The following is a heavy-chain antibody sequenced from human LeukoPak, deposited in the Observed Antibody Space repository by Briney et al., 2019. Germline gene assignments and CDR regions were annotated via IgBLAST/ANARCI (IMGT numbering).Heavy chain of an antibody. Sequence: GGSLRLSCAASGFTFSSYGMHWVRRAPGKGLEWVAVISYDGSNKYYADSVKGRFTISRDNSKNTLYLQMNSLRAEDTAVYYCAKGKGVDYWGQGTLVTVSS. CDR3: AKGKGVDY. CDR2: ISYDGSNK. D-gene: IGHD3-16*01. CDR1: GFTFSSYG. V-gene: IGHV3-30*18. J-gene: IGHJ4*02.